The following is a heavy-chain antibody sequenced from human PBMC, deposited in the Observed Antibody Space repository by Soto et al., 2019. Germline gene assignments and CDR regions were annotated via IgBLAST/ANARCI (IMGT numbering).Heavy chain of an antibody. V-gene: IGHV3-74*01. CDR2: INSDGSST. CDR1: GFTFSSYW. Sequence: GGSLRLSCAASGFTFSSYWMDWVRQAPGKGLVWVSRINSDGSSTSYADSVKGRFTISRDNAKNTLYLQMNSLRAEDTAVYYCARGYCSGGSCYLHDYWGQGTLVTVSS. CDR3: ARGYCSGGSCYLHDY. J-gene: IGHJ4*02. D-gene: IGHD2-15*01.